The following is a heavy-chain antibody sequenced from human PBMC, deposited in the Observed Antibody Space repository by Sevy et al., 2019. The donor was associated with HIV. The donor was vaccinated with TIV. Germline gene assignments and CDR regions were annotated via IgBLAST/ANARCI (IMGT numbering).Heavy chain of an antibody. CDR3: ARGKSGYGYGLNS. J-gene: IGHJ4*02. CDR2: IYSDGTT. D-gene: IGHD5-18*01. V-gene: IGHV3-66*01. CDR1: GFTVSSNY. Sequence: GGSLRLSCAASGFTVSSNYMTWVRQAPGKGLEGVSVIYSDGTTYHADSVKDGFTISRDNPKNTLYLQMNSLRAEDTAVYYCARGKSGYGYGLNSWGQGTLVTVSS.